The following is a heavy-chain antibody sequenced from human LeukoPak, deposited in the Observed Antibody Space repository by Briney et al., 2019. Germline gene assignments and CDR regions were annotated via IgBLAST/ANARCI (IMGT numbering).Heavy chain of an antibody. CDR1: GFTFSSYA. Sequence: PGGSLRLSCAASGFTFSSYAMSWVRQAPGKGLEWVSPISGSGGSTYYADSVKGRFTVSRDNSKNTLYLQINSLRGEDTAVYYCAKGKYSSGGVPDYWGQGTLVTVSS. J-gene: IGHJ4*02. CDR3: AKGKYSSGGVPDY. V-gene: IGHV3-23*01. CDR2: ISGSGGST. D-gene: IGHD6-19*01.